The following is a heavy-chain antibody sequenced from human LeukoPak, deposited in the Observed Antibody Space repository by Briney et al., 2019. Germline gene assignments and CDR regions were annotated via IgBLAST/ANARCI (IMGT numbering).Heavy chain of an antibody. V-gene: IGHV3-30*07. CDR2: ISYDGSNK. CDR1: GFTFSSYA. D-gene: IGHD2-21*01. CDR3: ARWGLAYTIDF. J-gene: IGHJ4*02. Sequence: GRSLRLSCAASGFTFSSYAMHWVRQAPGKGLEWVAVISYDGSNKYYADSAKGRFTISRDNSKNTLYLQMDNLRVEDTAVYSCARWGLAYTIDFWGQGTLVTVSS.